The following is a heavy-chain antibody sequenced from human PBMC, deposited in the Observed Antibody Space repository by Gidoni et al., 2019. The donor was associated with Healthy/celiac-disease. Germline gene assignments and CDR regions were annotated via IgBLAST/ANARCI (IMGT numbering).Heavy chain of an antibody. D-gene: IGHD6-13*01. CDR3: ARLRGQKAAAARGSFDY. CDR2: IYYSGRT. V-gene: IGHV4-59*01. J-gene: IGHJ4*02. Sequence: QVQLQESGPGLVKPSETLSLTCTVSGGSSSSYYWSWIRQPPGKGLEWIGYIYYSGRTNYNPSLKSRVTISVDTSKNQFSLKLSSVTAADTAVYYCARLRGQKAAAARGSFDYWGQGTLVTVSS. CDR1: GGSSSSYY.